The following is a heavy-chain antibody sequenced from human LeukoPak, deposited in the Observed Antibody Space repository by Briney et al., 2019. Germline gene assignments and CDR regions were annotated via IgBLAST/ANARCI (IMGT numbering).Heavy chain of an antibody. V-gene: IGHV4-4*07. CDR3: ARDGYFDWLLGTHAFDI. CDR2: IYTSGST. D-gene: IGHD3-9*01. Sequence: SETLSLTCTVSGGSISSYYWSWIRQPPGKGLEWIGRIYTSGSTNYNPSLKSRVTMSVDTSKNQFSLKLSSVTAADTAVYYCARDGYFDWLLGTHAFDIWGQGTMVTVSS. J-gene: IGHJ3*02. CDR1: GGSISSYY.